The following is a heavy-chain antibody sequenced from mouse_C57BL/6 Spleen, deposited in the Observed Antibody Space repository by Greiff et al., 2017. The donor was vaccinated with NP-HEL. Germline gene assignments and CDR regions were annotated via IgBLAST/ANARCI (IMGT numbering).Heavy chain of an antibody. CDR1: GFTFSSYT. V-gene: IGHV5-9*01. CDR2: ISGGGGNT. D-gene: IGHD1-1*01. J-gene: IGHJ2*01. Sequence: EVQRVESGGGLVKPGGSLKLSCAASGFTFSSYTMSWVRQTPEKRLEWVATISGGGGNTYYPDSVKGRFTISRDNAKNTLYLQMSSLRSEDTALYYCARNLDYYGSSYGLDYWGQGTTLTVSS. CDR3: ARNLDYYGSSYGLDY.